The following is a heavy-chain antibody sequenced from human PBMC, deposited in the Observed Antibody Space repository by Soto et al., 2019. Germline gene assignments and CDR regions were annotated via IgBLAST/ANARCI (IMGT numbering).Heavy chain of an antibody. Sequence: QVQLVQSGPEVKKPGASVKVSCKAYGYTFNNYAMLWVRQAPGQRLEWMGWINTGNGNTKYSQKFQGRVTITRDTCATSESTVYLEVSSLRSEDTAIYYCARDSSAGAIFASPYYYSMDVWGQGTPVTVS. V-gene: IGHV1-3*04. CDR3: ARDSSAGAIFASPYYYSMDV. J-gene: IGHJ6*02. D-gene: IGHD3-3*01. CDR1: GYTFNNYA. CDR2: INTGNGNT.